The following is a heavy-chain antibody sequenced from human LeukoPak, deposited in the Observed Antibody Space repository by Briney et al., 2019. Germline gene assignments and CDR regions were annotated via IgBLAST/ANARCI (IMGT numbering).Heavy chain of an antibody. CDR3: ARVRYRLAETYIDY. V-gene: IGHV1-2*02. CDR1: GYIFTGYY. D-gene: IGHD3-16*01. Sequence: ASVKVSCKASGYIFTGYYMHWVRQAPGQGLEWMGWINPNSGDTNYAQKFQGRVTMTRDTSISTAYMELSRLRSDDTAVYYCARVRYRLAETYIDYWGQGTLATVSS. J-gene: IGHJ4*02. CDR2: INPNSGDT.